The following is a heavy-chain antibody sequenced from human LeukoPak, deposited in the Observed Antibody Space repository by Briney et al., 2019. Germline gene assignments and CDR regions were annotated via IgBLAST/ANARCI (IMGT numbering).Heavy chain of an antibody. D-gene: IGHD6-19*01. CDR3: ARDPAVAGRYFDY. CDR2: ISTSSSYI. Sequence: PGGSLRLSCAASGFTFNRYNMNWVRRAPGKGLEWVSSISTSSSYIYYADSVRGRFTISRDNAKNSLYLQMNSLRAEDTAVYYCARDPAVAGRYFDYWGQGTLVTVSS. CDR1: GFTFNRYN. J-gene: IGHJ4*02. V-gene: IGHV3-21*01.